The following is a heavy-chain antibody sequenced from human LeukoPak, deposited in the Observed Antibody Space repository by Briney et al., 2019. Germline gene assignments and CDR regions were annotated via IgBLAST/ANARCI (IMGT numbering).Heavy chain of an antibody. D-gene: IGHD3-10*01. CDR2: INPSGGSA. CDR3: ARDKHFGSGSPEDY. Sequence: GAPVKVSCKASGYTFTSYYLHWVRQASGQGLEWMGRINPSGGSASYAQKFQGRVTMTRDLTTTTLYMELSSLRSEDTAVYYCARDKHFGSGSPEDYWGQGTLVTVSS. V-gene: IGHV1-46*01. J-gene: IGHJ4*02. CDR1: GYTFTSYY.